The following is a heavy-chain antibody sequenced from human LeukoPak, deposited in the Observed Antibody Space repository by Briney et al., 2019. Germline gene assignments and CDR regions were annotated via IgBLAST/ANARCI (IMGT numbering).Heavy chain of an antibody. CDR2: ISSRSRYI. J-gene: IGHJ6*02. V-gene: IGHV3-21*01. CDR3: AKDYYGSGSYFYKGPYYYYGMDV. Sequence: GGSLRLSCAASGFTFSKYNMNWVRQAPGKGLEWVSSISSRSRYIYYADSVKGRFTISRDNSKNTLYLQMNSLRAEDTAVYYCAKDYYGSGSYFYKGPYYYYGMDVWGQGTTVTVSS. D-gene: IGHD3-10*01. CDR1: GFTFSKYN.